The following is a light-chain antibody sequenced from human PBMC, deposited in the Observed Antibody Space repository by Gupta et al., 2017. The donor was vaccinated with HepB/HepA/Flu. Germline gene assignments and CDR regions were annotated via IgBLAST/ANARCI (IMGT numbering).Light chain of an antibody. CDR2: GAS. CDR1: QSVSSSY. V-gene: IGKV3-20*01. Sequence: IVLTQSQGTLSLSPGERATLSCRASQSVSSSYLAWYQQKPGQAPRLLIYGASSRATGIPDMFSGSGSGTDFTLTISRLEPEDFAVYYCQQYGSSPRTFGQGTKVEIK. CDR3: QQYGSSPRT. J-gene: IGKJ1*01.